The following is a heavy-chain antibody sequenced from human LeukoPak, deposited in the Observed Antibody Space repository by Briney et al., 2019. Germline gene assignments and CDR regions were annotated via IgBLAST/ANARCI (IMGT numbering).Heavy chain of an antibody. CDR1: GFTFDDYG. Sequence: GSLRLSCAASGFTFDDYGMSWVRQAPGKGLEWVSGINWNGGSTGYADSVKGRFTISRDNAKNSLYLQMNSLRAEDTALYYCARDPPAGVTKHFDYWGQGTLVTVSS. CDR2: INWNGGST. CDR3: ARDPPAGVTKHFDY. D-gene: IGHD4-17*01. J-gene: IGHJ4*02. V-gene: IGHV3-20*04.